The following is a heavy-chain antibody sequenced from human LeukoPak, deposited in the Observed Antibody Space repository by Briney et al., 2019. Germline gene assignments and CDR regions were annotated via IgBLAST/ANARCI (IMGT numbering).Heavy chain of an antibody. CDR2: ISNDGSNI. D-gene: IGHD3-9*01. J-gene: IGHJ4*02. CDR1: GFTLNRHG. V-gene: IGHV3-30*03. CDR3: FQAEDGIRDLDWLLDY. Sequence: GGSLRLSCAASGFTLNRHGMHWVRQAPGKGLEWLSVISNDGSNIYSADSVKGRFTISRDTYKNTLYLQMNSLRAEDTAVYFFFQAEDGIRDLDWLLDYWGQGTLVTVSS.